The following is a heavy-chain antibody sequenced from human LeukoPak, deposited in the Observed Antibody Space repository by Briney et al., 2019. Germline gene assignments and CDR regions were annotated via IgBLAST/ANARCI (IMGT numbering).Heavy chain of an antibody. CDR1: GFTFSSYA. CDR2: ISSNGGGT. Sequence: GGCLRLSCAASGFTFSSYAMSWVRRAPGKGLEWVSAISSNGGGTFYADSVKGQFTISRDNPQNTLYLQMKSLRAEDTAIYYCAKHYGSGTYYNYLDYWGQGTLVTVSS. CDR3: AKHYGSGTYYNYLDY. V-gene: IGHV3-23*01. J-gene: IGHJ4*02. D-gene: IGHD3-10*01.